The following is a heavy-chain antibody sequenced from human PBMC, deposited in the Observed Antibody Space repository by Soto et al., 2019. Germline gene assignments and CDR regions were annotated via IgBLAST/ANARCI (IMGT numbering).Heavy chain of an antibody. CDR1: GGTFSSYA. Sequence: SVKVSCKASGGTFSSYAISWVRQAPGQGLEWMGGIIPIFGTANYAQKFQGRVTITADESTSTAYMELSSLRSEDTAVYYCAIWRSSAYYVAGGDYWGQGTPVTVSS. CDR2: IIPIFGTA. CDR3: AIWRSSAYYVAGGDY. V-gene: IGHV1-69*13. J-gene: IGHJ4*02. D-gene: IGHD3-22*01.